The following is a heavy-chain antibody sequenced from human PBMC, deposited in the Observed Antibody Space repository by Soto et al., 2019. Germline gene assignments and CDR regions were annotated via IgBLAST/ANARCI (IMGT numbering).Heavy chain of an antibody. D-gene: IGHD3-16*01. J-gene: IGHJ4*02. V-gene: IGHV3-23*01. CDR3: AKWHTYNYDSLAFSGFDC. CDR2: ISGGDGSP. CDR1: GFTFSSSA. Sequence: EVQVSESGGGLVQPGGSLRLSCTASGFTFSSSAMTWVRQAPGKGLEWVLAISGGDGSPSYADSVKGRFTISRDNSKNTLYLHMNSLRADDTAAYYCAKWHTYNYDSLAFSGFDCWGQGTQVTVSS.